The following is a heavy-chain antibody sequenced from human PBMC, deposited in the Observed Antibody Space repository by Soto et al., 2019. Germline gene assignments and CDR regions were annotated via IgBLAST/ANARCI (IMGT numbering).Heavy chain of an antibody. V-gene: IGHV4-31*03. CDR2: IYYSGST. Sequence: PSETLSLTCTVSGGTISSGGYYWSWIRQHPGKGLEWIGYIYYSGSTYYNPSLKSRVTISVDTSKNQFSLKLSSVTAADTAVYYCARASHGYCSSTSCPPIHYYYYSYMDVWGKGTTVTVSS. D-gene: IGHD2-2*01. J-gene: IGHJ6*03. CDR1: GGTISSGGYY. CDR3: ARASHGYCSSTSCPPIHYYYYSYMDV.